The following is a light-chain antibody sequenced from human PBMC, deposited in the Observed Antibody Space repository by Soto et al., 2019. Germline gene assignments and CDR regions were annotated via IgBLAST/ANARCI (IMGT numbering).Light chain of an antibody. V-gene: IGLV2-18*02. CDR1: SSDVGSYNR. J-gene: IGLJ1*01. CDR3: SSFTSRSPHV. CDR2: GVS. Sequence: QSVLTQPPSVSGSPGQSVTICCTGTSSDVGSYNRVSWYQQPPGTAPKLMIYGVSNRPSGVPDRFSGSKSGNTASLTISGLQAEDEADSSCSSFTSRSPHVFLTGTKVTVL.